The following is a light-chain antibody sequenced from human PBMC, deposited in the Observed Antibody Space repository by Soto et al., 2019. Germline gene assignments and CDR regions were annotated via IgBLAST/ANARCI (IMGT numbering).Light chain of an antibody. J-gene: IGKJ5*01. V-gene: IGKV1-39*01. CDR3: QQGYSTPRT. CDR2: TTS. Sequence: DIQMTQSTSSLSASVGDKVTITCRASQSINNCLNWYQQKPGRAPKRLIFTTSSLQTGVPSRFSGSGSGTDFALTISSLQPEDFATYYCQQGYSTPRTFCQGTRLEIK. CDR1: QSINNC.